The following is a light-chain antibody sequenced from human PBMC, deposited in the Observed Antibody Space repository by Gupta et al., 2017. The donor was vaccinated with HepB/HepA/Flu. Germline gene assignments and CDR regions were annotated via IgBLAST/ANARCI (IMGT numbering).Light chain of an antibody. Sequence: EIVLTQSPGTLSLSPGERATLSCRASQTITDNYLTWYQQKPGQAPRLILYGASRRATGIPDRFSGGGSGTDFTLSINRLEPEDFAVYYCHQYGTSQWTFGQGTRVEMK. V-gene: IGKV3-20*01. J-gene: IGKJ1*01. CDR1: QTITDNY. CDR2: GAS. CDR3: HQYGTSQWT.